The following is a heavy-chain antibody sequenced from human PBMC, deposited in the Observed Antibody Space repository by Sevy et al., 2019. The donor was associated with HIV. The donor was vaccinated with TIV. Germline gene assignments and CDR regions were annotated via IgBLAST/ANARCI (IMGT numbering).Heavy chain of an antibody. Sequence: ASVKVSCKVSGYTLTELSMHWVRQAPGKGLEWMGGFDPEDGETIYEQKFQGRVTMTADTSTDTAYMELSSLRSEDTAVYYCATSSKYYDTPLPYYWGQGTLVTVSS. CDR2: FDPEDGET. V-gene: IGHV1-24*01. CDR3: ATSSKYYDTPLPYY. D-gene: IGHD3-22*01. CDR1: GYTLTELS. J-gene: IGHJ4*02.